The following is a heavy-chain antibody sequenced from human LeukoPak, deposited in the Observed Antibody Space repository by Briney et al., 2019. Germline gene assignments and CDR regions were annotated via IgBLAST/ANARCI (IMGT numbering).Heavy chain of an antibody. CDR1: GSAFSSYT. CDR2: ISSSSSTI. J-gene: IGHJ6*03. V-gene: IGHV3-48*01. CDR3: ARDPSSWYYYYMDV. D-gene: IGHD6-13*01. Sequence: GGSLRLSCADSGSAFSSYTMVWVRQAPGKGLEWVSSISSSSSTIYYADSVKGRFTISRDNAKNSLYLQMNSLRAEDTAVYYCARDPSSWYYYYMDVWGKGTTVTVSS.